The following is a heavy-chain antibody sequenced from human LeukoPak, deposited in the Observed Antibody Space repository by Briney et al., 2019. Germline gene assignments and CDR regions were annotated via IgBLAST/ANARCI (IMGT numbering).Heavy chain of an antibody. V-gene: IGHV3-11*06. CDR3: ALYFYDSSGYPSFDY. J-gene: IGHJ4*02. D-gene: IGHD3-22*01. CDR1: GFTFSDYY. CDR2: ISSSSSYT. Sequence: PGGSLRLSCAASGFTFSDYYMSWIRQAPGKGLEWVSYISSSSSYTNYADSVKGRFTISRDNAKNSLYLQMNSLRDEDTALYYCALYFYDSSGYPSFDYWGQGTLVTVSS.